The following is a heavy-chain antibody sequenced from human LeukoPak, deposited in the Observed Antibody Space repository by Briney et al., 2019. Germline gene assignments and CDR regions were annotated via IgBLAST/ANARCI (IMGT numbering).Heavy chain of an antibody. V-gene: IGHV1-46*01. CDR3: ARDWSAAAGTS. CDR2: INPSGGST. CDR1: GGTFSSYA. D-gene: IGHD6-13*01. Sequence: GASVKVSCKASGGTFSSYAISWVRQAPGQGLEWMGIINPSGGSTSYAQKFQGRVTMTRDTSTNTVYMELSSLRSEDTAVYYCARDWSAAAGTSWGQGTLVTVSS. J-gene: IGHJ4*02.